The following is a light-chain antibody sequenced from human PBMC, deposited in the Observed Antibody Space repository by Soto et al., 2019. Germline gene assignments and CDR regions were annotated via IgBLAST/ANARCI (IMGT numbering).Light chain of an antibody. CDR3: QQDNCYSKA. CDR2: KAS. V-gene: IGKV1-5*03. J-gene: IGKJ1*01. Sequence: QMTQSPATLCPDFGCRVTITFRSSQTISSWLAWYQQKPGKAPKLLIYKASTLKSGVPSRFSGSGSGTEFTLTISGLQPDDFATYCSQQDNCYSKAFGQGTKVDIK. CDR1: QTISSW.